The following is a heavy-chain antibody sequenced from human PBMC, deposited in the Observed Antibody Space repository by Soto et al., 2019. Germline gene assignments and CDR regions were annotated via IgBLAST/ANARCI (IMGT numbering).Heavy chain of an antibody. Sequence: QVQLVESGGGVVQPGRSLRLSCAASGFTFSSYAMHWVRQAPGKGLEWVAVISYDGSNKYYADSVKGRFTISRDNSKNTLYLQMNSLRAEDTAVYYCAYHGGGSSGYSQHFDYWGQGTLVTVSS. J-gene: IGHJ4*02. D-gene: IGHD3-22*01. V-gene: IGHV3-30-3*01. CDR1: GFTFSSYA. CDR2: ISYDGSNK. CDR3: AYHGGGSSGYSQHFDY.